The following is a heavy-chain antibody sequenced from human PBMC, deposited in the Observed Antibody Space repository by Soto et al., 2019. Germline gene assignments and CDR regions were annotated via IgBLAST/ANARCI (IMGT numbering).Heavy chain of an antibody. Sequence: QVQLQESGPGLVKPSETLSLTCTVSGGSVSSGSYYWSWIRQPPGKGLEWIGYIYYSGSTNYNPSLKSRVTIAVDTSKNHFSLKLSSVTAADTAVYYCARGSYSSSPWAFDYWGQGTLVTVSS. CDR1: GGSVSSGSYY. J-gene: IGHJ4*02. CDR3: ARGSYSSSPWAFDY. V-gene: IGHV4-61*01. CDR2: IYYSGST. D-gene: IGHD6-6*01.